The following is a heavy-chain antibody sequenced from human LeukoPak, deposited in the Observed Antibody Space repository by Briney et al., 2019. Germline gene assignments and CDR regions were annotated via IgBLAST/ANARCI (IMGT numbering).Heavy chain of an antibody. D-gene: IGHD2-8*01. CDR3: AREDVVLVDAVRYYYYGMDV. J-gene: IGHJ6*02. CDR1: GYTFTSYG. CDR2: ISAYNGNT. Sequence: ASVKVSCKASGYTFTSYGISWVRQAPGQGLEWMGWISAYNGNTNYAQKLQGRVTMTRDTSTSTAYMELSSLKSEDTAVYYCAREDVVLVDAVRYYYYGMDVWGQGTMVTV. V-gene: IGHV1-18*01.